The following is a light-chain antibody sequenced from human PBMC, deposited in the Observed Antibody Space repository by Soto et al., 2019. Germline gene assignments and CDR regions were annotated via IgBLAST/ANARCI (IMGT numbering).Light chain of an antibody. J-gene: IGLJ1*01. V-gene: IGLV1-51*01. CDR1: SPNIGNNY. CDR3: ATWDSSLSAHV. Sequence: QSALTQPPSVSAAPGQKVTISCSGSSPNIGNNYVSWYQHLPGTAPKLLIYDNNKRPSGIPDRFSGSKSGTSATLDITGLQTGDEADYYCATWDSSLSAHVFGTGTKVTVL. CDR2: DNN.